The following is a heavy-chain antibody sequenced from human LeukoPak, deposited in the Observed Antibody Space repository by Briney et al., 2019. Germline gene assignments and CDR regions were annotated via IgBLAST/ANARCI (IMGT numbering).Heavy chain of an antibody. Sequence: PSETLSLACTVSGGSISSYYWSWIRQPPGKGLEWIGYIYYSGSTNYNPSLKSRVTMSVDTSKNQFSLKLSSVTAADTAVYYCARAAEALDAFDIWGQGTMVTVSS. D-gene: IGHD6-13*01. CDR1: GGSISSYY. CDR3: ARAAEALDAFDI. J-gene: IGHJ3*02. V-gene: IGHV4-59*01. CDR2: IYYSGST.